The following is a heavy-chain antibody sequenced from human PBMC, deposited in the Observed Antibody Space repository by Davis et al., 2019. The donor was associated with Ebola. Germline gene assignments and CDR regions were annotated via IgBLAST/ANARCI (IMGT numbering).Heavy chain of an antibody. CDR3: TSPTGGAFDI. V-gene: IGHV3-73*01. CDR2: IRSKTNNYAT. D-gene: IGHD3-16*01. Sequence: GGSLRLSCAASGFTFSGSAMHWVRQAPGKGLEWVGRIRSKTNNYATGYAVSVKGRFTISRDDSNKTAYLQMNSLKIEDTAVYYCTSPTGGAFDIWGQGTVVTVSS. CDR1: GFTFSGSA. J-gene: IGHJ3*02.